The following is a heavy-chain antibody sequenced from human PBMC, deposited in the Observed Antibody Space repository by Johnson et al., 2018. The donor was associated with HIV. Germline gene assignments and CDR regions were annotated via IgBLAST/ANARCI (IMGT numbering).Heavy chain of an antibody. D-gene: IGHD3-16*01. V-gene: IGHV3-23*04. CDR2: ISGSGGST. J-gene: IGHJ3*02. CDR1: EFILSDYY. Sequence: VQVVESGGDLVKPGGSLRLSCGASEFILSDYYISWVRQAPGKGLEWVSAISGSGGSTYYADSVKGRFTISRDNSKNTLYLQMNSLRAEETAVYYCARAGDYDAFDIWGQGTMVTVSS. CDR3: ARAGDYDAFDI.